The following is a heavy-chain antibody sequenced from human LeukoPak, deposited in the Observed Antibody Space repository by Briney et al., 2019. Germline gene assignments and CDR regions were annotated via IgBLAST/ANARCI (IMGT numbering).Heavy chain of an antibody. V-gene: IGHV3-21*01. CDR3: ARDLKAFGYYYGMDV. CDR2: ISSSSSYI. D-gene: IGHD3-3*01. Sequence: PGGSLRLSCAASGFTFSSYSTNWVRQAPGKGLEWISSISSSSSYIYYADSVKGRFTISRDNAKNSLYLQMNSLRAEDTAVYYCARDLKAFGYYYGMDVWGQGTTVTVSS. CDR1: GFTFSSYS. J-gene: IGHJ6*02.